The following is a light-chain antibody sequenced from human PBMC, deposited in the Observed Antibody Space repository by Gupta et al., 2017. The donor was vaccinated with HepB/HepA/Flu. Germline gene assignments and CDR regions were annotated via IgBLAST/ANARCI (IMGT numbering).Light chain of an antibody. V-gene: IGLV2-14*01. Sequence: QSALTQPASVSGSPGQSITISCTGTSSDVGGYNYVSWYQQHPGKAPKLMIYDVSNRPAGVSRRFSGSKSGNTASLSISVLQAEDAADYYCSSYTSSSTLVFGTGTKVTVL. CDR1: SSDVGGYNY. J-gene: IGLJ1*01. CDR3: SSYTSSSTLV. CDR2: DVS.